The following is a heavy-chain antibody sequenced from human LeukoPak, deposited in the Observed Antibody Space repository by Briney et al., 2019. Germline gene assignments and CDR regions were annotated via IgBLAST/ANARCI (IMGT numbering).Heavy chain of an antibody. CDR3: ARHTNLVSVMVRWMYFGL. Sequence: PSETLSLTCTVSGGSISSSAYYWGWIRQPPGKGLEWIGSIHYSGNTYYKPSLKSRVTISIDTSKNQFSLRLSSVTAADTAVYYCARHTNLVSVMVRWMYFGLWGQGTLVSVSS. CDR2: IHYSGNT. J-gene: IGHJ4*02. V-gene: IGHV4-39*01. CDR1: GGSISSSAYY. D-gene: IGHD2-8*01.